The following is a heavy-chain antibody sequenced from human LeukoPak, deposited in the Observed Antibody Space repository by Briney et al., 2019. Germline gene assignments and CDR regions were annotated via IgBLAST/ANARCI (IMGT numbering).Heavy chain of an antibody. Sequence: PGGSLRLSCAASGFTVSSNYMSWVRQAPGKGLVWVAVILYDGNNKYYADSVKGRFTISRDNSKNTLYLQMNSLRAEDMAMYYCARGVGTYYYYGLDVWGQGTTVTVSS. CDR1: GFTVSSNY. CDR2: ILYDGNNK. J-gene: IGHJ6*02. D-gene: IGHD1-7*01. CDR3: ARGVGTYYYYGLDV. V-gene: IGHV3-30-3*01.